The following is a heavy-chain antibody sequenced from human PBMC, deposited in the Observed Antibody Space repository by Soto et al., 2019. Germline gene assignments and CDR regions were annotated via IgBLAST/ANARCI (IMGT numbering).Heavy chain of an antibody. CDR2: ISSSSSTI. CDR1: GFTFSSYG. CDR3: VREISVAGGHFDY. J-gene: IGHJ4*02. V-gene: IGHV3-48*02. Sequence: EVQLVESGGGLVQPGGSLRLSCTASGFTFSSYGMNWVRQAPGKGLEWVSSISSSSSTIYYADSVRGRFTISRDNAKNSLYLQQNSLRDEDTAVYYCVREISVAGGHFDYWGQGTLVTVYS. D-gene: IGHD6-19*01.